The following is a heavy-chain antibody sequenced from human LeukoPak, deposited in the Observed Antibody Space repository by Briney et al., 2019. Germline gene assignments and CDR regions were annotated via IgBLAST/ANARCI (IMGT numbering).Heavy chain of an antibody. CDR1: GDSISSNSYY. J-gene: IGHJ4*02. Sequence: PSETPSLTCTVSGDSISSNSYYWSWIRQPAGKGLEWIGRIYTSGSTNYNPSLKSRVTISVDTSKNQFSLTLSSVTTADTAVYYCARASGSSGSYYLFEATYYFDYWGQGTLVTVSS. CDR3: ARASGSSGSYYLFEATYYFDY. D-gene: IGHD1-26*01. V-gene: IGHV4-61*02. CDR2: IYTSGST.